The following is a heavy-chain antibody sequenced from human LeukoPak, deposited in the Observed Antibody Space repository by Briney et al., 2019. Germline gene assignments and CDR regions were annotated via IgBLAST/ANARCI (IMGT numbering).Heavy chain of an antibody. CDR2: ISSSSSYI. J-gene: IGHJ4*02. CDR1: GFTFSSYG. Sequence: PGRSLRLSCAASGFTFSSYGMHRVRQAPGKGLEWVSSISSSSSYIYYADSVKGRFTISRDNAKNSLYLQMNSLRAEDTAVYYCAAFPNWNYVRPFDYWGQGTLVTVSS. D-gene: IGHD1-7*01. V-gene: IGHV3-21*01. CDR3: AAFPNWNYVRPFDY.